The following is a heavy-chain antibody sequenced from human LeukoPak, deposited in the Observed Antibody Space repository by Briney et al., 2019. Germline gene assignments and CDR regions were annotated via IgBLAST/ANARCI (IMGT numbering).Heavy chain of an antibody. CDR2: IYYSGST. D-gene: IGHD6-19*01. CDR1: GGSISSGGYY. J-gene: IGHJ3*02. V-gene: IGHV4-30-4*07. CDR3: AVVSIRAVAGTGAFDI. Sequence: SQTLSLTCTVSGGSISSGGYYWSWIRQPPGKGLEWIGYIYYSGSTNYNPSLKSRVTISVDTSKNQFSLKLSSVTAADTAVYYCAVVSIRAVAGTGAFDIWGQGTMVTVSS.